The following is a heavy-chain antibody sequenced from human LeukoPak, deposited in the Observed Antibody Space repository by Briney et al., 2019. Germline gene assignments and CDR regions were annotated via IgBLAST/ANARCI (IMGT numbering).Heavy chain of an antibody. CDR1: GYSFSDNY. CDR3: AREVYGDSSLDY. V-gene: IGHV1-2*02. Sequence: ASVKVSCKASGYSFSDNYMHWVRQAPGQGLEWMGWINPNSGGTEYAQKLQGRVTMTRDTSISTAYMELRNLRSDDTAVYYCAREVYGDSSLDYWGQGTLLTVSS. J-gene: IGHJ4*02. D-gene: IGHD4-17*01. CDR2: INPNSGGT.